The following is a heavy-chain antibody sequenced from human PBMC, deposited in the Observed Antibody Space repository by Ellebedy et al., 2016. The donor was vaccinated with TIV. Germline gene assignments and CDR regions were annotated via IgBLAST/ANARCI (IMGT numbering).Heavy chain of an antibody. CDR1: GYGFTRFR. V-gene: IGHV1-46*01. Sequence: GGSLRLSCKASGYGFTRFRMHWVRQAPGQGLEWMGIINPSGGSTNIAQKFQGRVTMTRDKSTSTVYMELSSLRYEDTAVYYCARDGTYGMDVWGQGTTVTASS. J-gene: IGHJ6*02. CDR2: INPSGGST. CDR3: ARDGTYGMDV.